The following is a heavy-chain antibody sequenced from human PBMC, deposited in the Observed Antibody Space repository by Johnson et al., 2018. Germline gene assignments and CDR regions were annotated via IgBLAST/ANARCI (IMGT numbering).Heavy chain of an antibody. Sequence: VQLVQSGGGLVQPGGSLRISCGESAFTFSSYAMHWVRQAPGKGLEWVSGISWNSGSIGYADSVKGRFTISRDNAKNSLYLQMNSLRAEDTALYYCAKAPVGGLGEGAEYFQHWGQGTLVTVSS. D-gene: IGHD3-16*01. CDR1: AFTFSSYA. V-gene: IGHV3-9*01. CDR3: AKAPVGGLGEGAEYFQH. CDR2: ISWNSGSI. J-gene: IGHJ1*01.